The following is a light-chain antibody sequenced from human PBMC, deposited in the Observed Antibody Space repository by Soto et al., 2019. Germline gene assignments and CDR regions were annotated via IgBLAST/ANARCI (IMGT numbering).Light chain of an antibody. CDR3: LQDYNYPLT. V-gene: IGKV1-5*01. J-gene: IGKJ1*01. CDR1: QSISSW. Sequence: DIQMTQSPSTLSASVGDRVTITCRASQSISSWLAWYQQKPGKAPKLLIYDASSLESGVPSRFSGSGSGTEFTLTISSLQPEDFATYYCLQDYNYPLTFGQGTKVDI. CDR2: DAS.